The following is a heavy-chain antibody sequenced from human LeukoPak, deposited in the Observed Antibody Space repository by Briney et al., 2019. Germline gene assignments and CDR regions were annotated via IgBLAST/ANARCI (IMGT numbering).Heavy chain of an antibody. CDR1: GGSFSGYY. D-gene: IGHD4-17*01. J-gene: IGHJ4*02. CDR2: INHSGST. Sequence: PSETLSLTCAVYGGSFSGYYWSWIRQPPGKGLEWNGEINHSGSTNYNPSLKSRVTISVDTSKNQFSLKLSSVTAADTAVYYCARKNMTTVTNWGQGTLVTVSS. CDR3: ARKNMTTVTN. V-gene: IGHV4-34*01.